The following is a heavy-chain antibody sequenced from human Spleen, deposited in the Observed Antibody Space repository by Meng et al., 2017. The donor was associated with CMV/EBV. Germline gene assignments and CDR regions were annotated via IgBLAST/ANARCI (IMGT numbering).Heavy chain of an antibody. V-gene: IGHV4-34*01. J-gene: IGHJ5*02. CDR2: INHSGST. CDR3: ARVSSSWYGGGFDP. CDR1: SRSFSGYY. Sequence: VYSRSFSGYYWSWIRQPPGKGLEWIGEINHSGSTNYNPSLKSRVTISVDTSKNQFSLKLSSVTAADTAVYYCARVSSSWYGGGFDPWGQGTLVTVSS. D-gene: IGHD6-13*01.